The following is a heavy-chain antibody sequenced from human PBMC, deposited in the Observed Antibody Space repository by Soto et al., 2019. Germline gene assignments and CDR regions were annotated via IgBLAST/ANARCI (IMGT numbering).Heavy chain of an antibody. D-gene: IGHD2-15*01. J-gene: IGHJ5*02. CDR3: TGHLGDCRFTSCSGP. Sequence: EAQLMESGGGLVKPGESLTLSCVASGFTFASAWMSWVRQAPGKGLEWVGRIKSNVEGGSTDFAAPVKGRFAISRDDSKNMLYLQMSSLTTEDTAVYYCTGHLGDCRFTSCSGPWGQGTLVTVSS. CDR2: IKSNVEGGST. CDR1: GFTFASAW. V-gene: IGHV3-15*01.